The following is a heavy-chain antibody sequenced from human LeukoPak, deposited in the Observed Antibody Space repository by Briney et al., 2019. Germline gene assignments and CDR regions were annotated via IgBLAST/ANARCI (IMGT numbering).Heavy chain of an antibody. Sequence: ASVKVSCKVSGYTLTELSMHWVRQAPGKGLEWMGGFDPEDGETIYAQKFQGRVTMTRDMSTSTVYMELSSLRSEDTAVYYCARDSFPFIAAAGTWSYFCDYWGQGTLVTVSS. V-gene: IGHV1-24*01. CDR3: ARDSFPFIAAAGTWSYFCDY. J-gene: IGHJ4*02. CDR1: GYTLTELS. D-gene: IGHD6-13*01. CDR2: FDPEDGET.